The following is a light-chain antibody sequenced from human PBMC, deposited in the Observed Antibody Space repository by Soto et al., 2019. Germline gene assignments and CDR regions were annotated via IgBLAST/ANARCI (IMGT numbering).Light chain of an antibody. CDR1: QDISSW. J-gene: IGKJ4*01. Sequence: DLQMTQSPSSVSASVGDRVTITCRASQDISSWLAWFQQKPGEAPRLLIYAASSLHSGVPSRFSGSGSGTDFTLPISSLQPEDFATYYCQQGNSFPLTFGGGTKVEIK. V-gene: IGKV1-12*01. CDR3: QQGNSFPLT. CDR2: AAS.